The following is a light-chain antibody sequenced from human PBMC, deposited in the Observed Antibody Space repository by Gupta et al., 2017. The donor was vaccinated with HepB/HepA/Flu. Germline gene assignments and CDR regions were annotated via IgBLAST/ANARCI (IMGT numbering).Light chain of an antibody. J-gene: IGLJ2*01. V-gene: IGLV2-11*01. CDR1: NSDVGYYNY. CDR3: SSYAGSYTFLV. CDR2: DVN. Sequence: QSALTQPRSVSGSPGQSVTISCTGTNSDVGYYNYVSWYQQHPGKAPKLMIYDVNKRPSGVPDRFSGAKSGNTASLTISGLQAEDEAEYYCSSYAGSYTFLVFGGGTKLTVL.